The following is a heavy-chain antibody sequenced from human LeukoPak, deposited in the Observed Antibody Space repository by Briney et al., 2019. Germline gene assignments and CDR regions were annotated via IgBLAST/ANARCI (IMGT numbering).Heavy chain of an antibody. J-gene: IGHJ6*03. CDR3: PRVRASANDFWSGYYSSSYYYYMDV. V-gene: IGHV3-74*01. Sequence: GGSLRLSCAASGFTFSSYRMDWVRQAPGKVLVWVSRIHSDGTSTSYADSVKGRFTISRDNAKNTVYLQINSLRAEDTAVYYGPRVRASANDFWSGYYSSSYYYYMDVWGKGPTVTVSS. D-gene: IGHD3-3*01. CDR1: GFTFSSYR. CDR2: IHSDGTST.